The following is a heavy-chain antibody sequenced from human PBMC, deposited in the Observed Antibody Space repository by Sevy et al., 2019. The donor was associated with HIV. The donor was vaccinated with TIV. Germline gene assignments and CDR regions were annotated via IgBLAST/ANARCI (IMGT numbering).Heavy chain of an antibody. J-gene: IGHJ6*02. Sequence: ASVKVSCKASGYTFTDYYMHWVRQAPGQGLEWMGRINPNSGDKNFVQTFQGRVTMTRDTSISTAYMELSRLTSDDTAVYYCARDPVAPNPAGMDVWGQGTTVTVSS. CDR2: INPNSGDK. CDR3: ARDPVAPNPAGMDV. CDR1: GYTFTDYY. V-gene: IGHV1-2*06. D-gene: IGHD5-12*01.